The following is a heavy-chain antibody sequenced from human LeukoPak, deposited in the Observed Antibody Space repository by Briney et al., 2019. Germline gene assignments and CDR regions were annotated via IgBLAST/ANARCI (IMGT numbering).Heavy chain of an antibody. D-gene: IGHD2-15*01. J-gene: IGHJ5*02. Sequence: GGSLRLSCAASGFTFSSYGMSWVRQAPGKGLEWLSAIRGSGGSTYYADSVKGRFTISRDNSKNTLYLQMNSLRAEDTAVYYCAKAGDIVVVENWFDPWGQGTLVTVSS. CDR2: IRGSGGST. CDR1: GFTFSSYG. V-gene: IGHV3-23*01. CDR3: AKAGDIVVVENWFDP.